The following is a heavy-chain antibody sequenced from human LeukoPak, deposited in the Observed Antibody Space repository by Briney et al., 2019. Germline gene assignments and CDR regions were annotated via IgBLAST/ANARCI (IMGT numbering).Heavy chain of an antibody. CDR1: GGSFSGYY. CDR3: ARRRPQGRPWRRYYFDY. V-gene: IGHV4-34*01. D-gene: IGHD1-1*01. CDR2: INHSGST. J-gene: IGHJ4*02. Sequence: SETLSLTCAVYGGSFSGYYWSWIRQPPGKGLEWIGEINHSGSTNYNPSLKSRVTISVDTSKNQFSLKLSSVTAADTAVYYCARRRPQGRPWRRYYFDYWGQGTLVTVSS.